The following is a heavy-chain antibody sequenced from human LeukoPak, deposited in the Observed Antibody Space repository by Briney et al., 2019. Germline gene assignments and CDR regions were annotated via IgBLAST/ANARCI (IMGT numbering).Heavy chain of an antibody. V-gene: IGHV3-15*01. Sequence: PGGSLRLSCAASGFTFSNAWMSWVRQAPGKGLEWVGRIKSKTDGGTTDYAAPVKARFTISRDDSKSTLYLQMNSLKTEDTAVYYCTASITMVRGGTEIDYWGQGTLVTVSS. CDR3: TASITMVRGGTEIDY. J-gene: IGHJ4*02. CDR1: GFTFSNAW. CDR2: IKSKTDGGTT. D-gene: IGHD3-10*01.